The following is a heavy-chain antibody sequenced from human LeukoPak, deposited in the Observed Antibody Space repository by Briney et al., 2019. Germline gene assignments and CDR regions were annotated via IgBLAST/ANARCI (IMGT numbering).Heavy chain of an antibody. CDR1: GFTFSSYA. J-gene: IGHJ4*02. D-gene: IGHD6-13*01. Sequence: GRSLRLSCAASGFTFSSYAMSWVRQAPGKGLEWVSAISGSGGSTYYADSVKGRFTISRDNSKNTLYLQMNSLRAEDTAVYYCAKLRWQQLVRGHFDCWGQGRLVTVSS. V-gene: IGHV3-23*01. CDR3: AKLRWQQLVRGHFDC. CDR2: ISGSGGST.